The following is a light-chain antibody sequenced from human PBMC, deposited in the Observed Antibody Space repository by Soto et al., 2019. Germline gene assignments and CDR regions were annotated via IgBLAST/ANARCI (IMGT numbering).Light chain of an antibody. CDR1: QDVSNW. CDR2: AAY. V-gene: IGKV1-12*01. J-gene: IGKJ5*01. Sequence: DIQRTKSPSSVCAAVGDSVTITCRTRQDVSNWVGRYQQTPRRAPELLIYAAYRLQNGVSSRVSGNSTRKKYTLTINYLQPENFATYYCQQANSPCNFGQGTRLEIK. CDR3: QQANSPCN.